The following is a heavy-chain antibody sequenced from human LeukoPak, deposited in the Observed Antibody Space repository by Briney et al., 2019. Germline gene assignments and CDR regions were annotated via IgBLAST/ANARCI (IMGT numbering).Heavy chain of an antibody. CDR2: IYYSGST. D-gene: IGHD1-14*01. V-gene: IGHV4-59*01. Sequence: SETLSLTCTVSGGSISSYYWSWIRQPPGKGLEWVGYIYYSGSTNYNPSLKSRVTISVDTSKNQFSLKLSSVTAADTAVYYCAVGRASPEGMDVWGQGTTVTVSS. J-gene: IGHJ6*02. CDR1: GGSISSYY. CDR3: AVGRASPEGMDV.